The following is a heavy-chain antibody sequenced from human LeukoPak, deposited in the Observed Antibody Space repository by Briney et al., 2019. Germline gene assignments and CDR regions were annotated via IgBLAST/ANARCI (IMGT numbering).Heavy chain of an antibody. J-gene: IGHJ6*02. CDR3: ARDGDIVVVPASYGMDV. D-gene: IGHD2-2*01. V-gene: IGHV1-18*01. CDR1: GYAFTSYG. CDR2: ISAYNGNT. Sequence: ASVKVSCKASGYAFTSYGISWVRQAPGQGLEWMGWISAYNGNTNYAQKLQGRVTMTTDTSTSTAYMELSSLRSEDTAVYYCARDGDIVVVPASYGMDVWGQGTTVTVSS.